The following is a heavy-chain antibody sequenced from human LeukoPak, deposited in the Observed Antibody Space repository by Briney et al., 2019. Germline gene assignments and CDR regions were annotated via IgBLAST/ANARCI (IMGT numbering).Heavy chain of an antibody. CDR3: ATGNYGSGSYPSFDY. J-gene: IGHJ4*02. D-gene: IGHD3-10*01. Sequence: ASVKVSCKVSGYTLTELSMHWVRQAPGKGLEWMGGFDPEDGETIYAQKFQGRVTMTEDTSTDTAYMELSSLRSEDTAVYYCATGNYGSGSYPSFDYWGQGTLVTVSS. V-gene: IGHV1-24*01. CDR2: FDPEDGET. CDR1: GYTLTELS.